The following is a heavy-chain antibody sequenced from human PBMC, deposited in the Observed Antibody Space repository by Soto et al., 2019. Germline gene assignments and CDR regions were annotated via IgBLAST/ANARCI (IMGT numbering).Heavy chain of an antibody. V-gene: IGHV1-69*13. J-gene: IGHJ6*02. CDR2: IIPIFGTA. D-gene: IGHD3-3*01. CDR1: GGTLSSYA. Sequence: XSLKVSCEASGGTLSSYAVSWVRQAPGQGLEWMGGIIPIFGTANYAQKFQGRVTITADESTSTAYMELSSLRSEDTAVYYCAREDKDFWSPGDYYYGMDVWGQGTTVTGSS. CDR3: AREDKDFWSPGDYYYGMDV.